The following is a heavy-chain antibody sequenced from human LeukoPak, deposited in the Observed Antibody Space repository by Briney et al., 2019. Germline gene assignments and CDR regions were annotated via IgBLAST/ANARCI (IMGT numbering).Heavy chain of an antibody. CDR2: INTYIGKT. D-gene: IGHD3-9*01. CDR3: ARHRYFDWLMHT. CDR1: GYTFTDFA. J-gene: IGHJ5*02. Sequence: ASVKVSCKASGYTFTDFAINWVRQAPGQRLEWMGWINTYIGKTNYAQKFQGRVTMTADTSTSTAYLELRSLTSDDTAVYFCARHRYFDWLMHTWGQGTLVTVSS. V-gene: IGHV1-18*01.